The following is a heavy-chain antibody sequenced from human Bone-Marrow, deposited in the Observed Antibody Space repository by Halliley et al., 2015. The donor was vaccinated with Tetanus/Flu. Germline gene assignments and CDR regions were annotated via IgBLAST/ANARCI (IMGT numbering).Heavy chain of an antibody. CDR2: ISGSGCHT. Sequence: SLRLSCAASGFTLTENYMSWIRQAPGKGLEWVAYISGSGCHTNYADSVRGRFTIPRDNAKKSVNLQMKSLRGDDTAVYYFAREITVNAIGVLGQGTSVTVSS. CDR3: AREITVNAIGV. V-gene: IGHV3-11*06. D-gene: IGHD4-17*01. CDR1: GFTLTENY. J-gene: IGHJ6*02.